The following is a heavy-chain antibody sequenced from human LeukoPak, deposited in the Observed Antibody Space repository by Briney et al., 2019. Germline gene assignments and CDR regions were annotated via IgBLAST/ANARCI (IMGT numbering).Heavy chain of an antibody. J-gene: IGHJ4*02. Sequence: GGSLRLSCAASGFTFSSYSINWVRQAPGKGLEWVSYISSSSNTIYYADSVKGRFTISRDNAKNSLYLQMNSLRAEDTAVYYCARDGFIAAAGIRGAPSDYWGQGTLVTVSS. D-gene: IGHD6-13*01. CDR3: ARDGFIAAAGIRGAPSDY. CDR1: GFTFSSYS. CDR2: ISSSSNTI. V-gene: IGHV3-48*01.